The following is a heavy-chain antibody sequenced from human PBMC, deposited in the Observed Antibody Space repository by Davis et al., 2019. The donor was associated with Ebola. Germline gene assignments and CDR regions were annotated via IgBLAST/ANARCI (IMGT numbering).Heavy chain of an antibody. Sequence: PGGSLRLSCAVYGGSFSGYYWSWIRQPPGKGLEWIGEINHSGSTNYNPSLKSRVTISVDTSKNQFSLKLSSVTAADTAVYYCARGVDYALDIWGQGTMVTVSS. V-gene: IGHV4-34*01. J-gene: IGHJ3*02. CDR2: INHSGST. CDR3: ARGVDYALDI. CDR1: GGSFSGYY. D-gene: IGHD4-11*01.